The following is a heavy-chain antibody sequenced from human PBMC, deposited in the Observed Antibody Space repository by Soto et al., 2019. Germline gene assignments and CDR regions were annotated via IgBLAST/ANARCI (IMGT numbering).Heavy chain of an antibody. D-gene: IGHD5-12*01. CDR2: ISAYNGKT. Sequence: ASVKVSCKASGYTFTNYGITWVRQAPGQGLEWMGWISAYNGKTNYAQKLQGRVTMTTDTSTSTAYMELSSLRSEDTAVYYCARGKRDIVATINDYGFDYWGQGTLVTVSS. CDR1: GYTFTNYG. J-gene: IGHJ4*02. V-gene: IGHV1-18*01. CDR3: ARGKRDIVATINDYGFDY.